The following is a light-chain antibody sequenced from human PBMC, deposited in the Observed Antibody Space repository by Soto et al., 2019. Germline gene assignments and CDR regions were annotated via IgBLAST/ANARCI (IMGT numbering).Light chain of an antibody. CDR3: QQRSNWPPIT. J-gene: IGKJ5*01. CDR2: GAS. Sequence: EIVLTQSPGTLSLSPGERATLSCGASQSVTSSSLAWYQQKVGRAPRVLIYGASNRATGIPDRFSGSGSGTDFTLTISSLEPEDFAVYYCQQRSNWPPITFGQGTRLEIK. CDR1: QSVTSSS. V-gene: IGKV3D-20*02.